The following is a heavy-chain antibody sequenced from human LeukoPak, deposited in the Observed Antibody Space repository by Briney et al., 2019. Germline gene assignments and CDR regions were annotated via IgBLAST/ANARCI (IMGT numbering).Heavy chain of an antibody. V-gene: IGHV4-39*07. CDR2: IYYSGST. CDR1: GGSISSGDYY. CDR3: ATQPLKIGTYYFDY. Sequence: SETLSLTCTVSGGSISSGDYYWGWIRQPPGKGLEWIGSIYYSGSTYYNPSLKSRVTISVDTSKNQFSLKLNSVTAADTAVYYCATQPLKIGTYYFDYWGQGTLVTVSS. J-gene: IGHJ4*02. D-gene: IGHD1-26*01.